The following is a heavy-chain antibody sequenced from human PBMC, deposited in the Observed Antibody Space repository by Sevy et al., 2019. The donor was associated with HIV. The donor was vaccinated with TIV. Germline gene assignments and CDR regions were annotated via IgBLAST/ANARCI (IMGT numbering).Heavy chain of an antibody. CDR2: IWYDGSNK. D-gene: IGHD6-6*01. Sequence: RGSLRLSCAASGFTFSSYGMHWVRQAPGKGLEWVAVIWYDGSNKYYADSVKGRFTISRDNSKNTLYLQMNSLRAEETAGYYCARDRGYSSSSWFSVGFGWFDPWGQGTLVTVSS. J-gene: IGHJ5*02. CDR3: ARDRGYSSSSWFSVGFGWFDP. CDR1: GFTFSSYG. V-gene: IGHV3-33*01.